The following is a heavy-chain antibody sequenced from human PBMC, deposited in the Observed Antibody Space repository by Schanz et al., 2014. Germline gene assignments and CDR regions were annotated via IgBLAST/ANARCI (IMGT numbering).Heavy chain of an antibody. J-gene: IGHJ4*02. CDR1: GYTFTNYG. D-gene: IGHD2-21*01. CDR3: ANCGGGTCHAKPVLDN. V-gene: IGHV1-69*04. Sequence: QVQLVQSGAEVKKPGASVKVSCKASGYTFTNYGITWVRQAPGQGRQWMGRISPILGVANYAQEFQGRLTITADTSTSTAYMELSSLRSEATADYYCANCGGGTCHAKPVLDNWGQGTLVTVSS. CDR2: ISPILGVA.